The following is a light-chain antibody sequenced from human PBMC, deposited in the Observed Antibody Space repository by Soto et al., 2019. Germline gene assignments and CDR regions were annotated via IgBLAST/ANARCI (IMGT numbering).Light chain of an antibody. J-gene: IGKJ1*01. CDR3: QQYKSYSWT. CDR1: QSINIW. CDR2: DAS. Sequence: DIQMTQSPSTLSVSVGDRVTITCRASQSINIWLAWYQQKPGKAPKVLIYDASSLKSGVPSRFSGSGSGTEFTLTISSLQPDDFATYYCQQYKSYSWTFGQGTKVDIK. V-gene: IGKV1-5*01.